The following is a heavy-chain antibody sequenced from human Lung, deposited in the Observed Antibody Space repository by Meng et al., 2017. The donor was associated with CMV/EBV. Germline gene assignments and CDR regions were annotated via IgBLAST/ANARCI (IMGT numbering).Heavy chain of an antibody. CDR1: GYTFGIFG. CDR2: ISAENGNT. V-gene: IGHV1-18*01. Sequence: QVQLVQSGAELQKPGASVKVSCKASGYTFGIFGITWVRQPPGQGLEWVGWISAENGNTNYAQKLQGRVTLTTDTSTKTAYMDLRGLRSDDSAVYYCARAGAAVTTHFDFWGRGTLVTVSS. J-gene: IGHJ4*02. D-gene: IGHD4-17*01. CDR3: ARAGAAVTTHFDF.